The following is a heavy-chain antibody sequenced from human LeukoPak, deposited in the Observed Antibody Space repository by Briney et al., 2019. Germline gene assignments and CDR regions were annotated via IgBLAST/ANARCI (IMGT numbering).Heavy chain of an antibody. CDR1: GFTFSSYW. J-gene: IGHJ4*02. CDR2: INWNGGST. CDR3: ARASSGELLSGFAY. V-gene: IGHV3-20*04. D-gene: IGHD3-10*01. Sequence: GGSLRLSCAASGFTFSSYWMSWVRQAPGKGLEWVSGINWNGGSTVYADSVKGRFTISRDNAKNSLYLQMNSLRAEDTALYYCARASSGELLSGFAYWGQGTLVTVSS.